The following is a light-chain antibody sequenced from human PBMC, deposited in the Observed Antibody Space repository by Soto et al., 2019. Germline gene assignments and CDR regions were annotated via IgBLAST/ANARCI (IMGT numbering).Light chain of an antibody. CDR1: QSVSSNH. Sequence: EIVLTQSPGTLALSPGERASLSCRASQSVSSNHLAWFQQKPGQAPRLLISGASNRASDIPDRFSGSGSWTDFNLTISRLEPEDFAVYYCLQYGSSPHTFGQGTRLEIK. CDR2: GAS. V-gene: IGKV3-20*01. J-gene: IGKJ5*01. CDR3: LQYGSSPHT.